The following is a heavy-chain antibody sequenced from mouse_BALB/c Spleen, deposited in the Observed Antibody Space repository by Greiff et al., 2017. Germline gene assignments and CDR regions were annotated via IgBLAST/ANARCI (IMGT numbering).Heavy chain of an antibody. V-gene: IGHV3-8*02. D-gene: IGHD1-2*01. Sequence: EVQRVESGPSLVKPSQTLSLTCSVTGDSITSGYWNWIRKFPGNKLEYMGYISYSGSTYYNPSLKSRISITRDTSKNQYYLQLNSVTTEDTATYYCARCGTTAAYFDDWGQGTTLTVSS. CDR2: ISYSGST. J-gene: IGHJ2*01. CDR1: GDSITSGY. CDR3: ARCGTTAAYFDD.